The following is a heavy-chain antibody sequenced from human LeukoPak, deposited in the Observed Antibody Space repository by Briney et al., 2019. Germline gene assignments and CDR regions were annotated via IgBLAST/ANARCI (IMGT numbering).Heavy chain of an antibody. Sequence: NSSQTLSLTCTVSGGSISSGSYYWSWIRQPAGKGLEWIGRIYTSGSTNYNPSLKSRVTISVDTSKNQFSLKLSSVTAADTAVYYCARLNMVRGVIIYWGQGTLVTVSS. CDR3: ARLNMVRGVIIY. CDR1: GGSISSGSYY. CDR2: IYTSGST. J-gene: IGHJ4*02. V-gene: IGHV4-61*02. D-gene: IGHD3-10*01.